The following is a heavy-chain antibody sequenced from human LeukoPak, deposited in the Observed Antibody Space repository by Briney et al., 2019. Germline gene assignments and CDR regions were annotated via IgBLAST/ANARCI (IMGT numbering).Heavy chain of an antibody. CDR3: AKDPYGGNYY. CDR1: GFTFSSYA. D-gene: IGHD4/OR15-4a*01. V-gene: IGHV3-30-3*01. CDR2: ISYDGSNK. J-gene: IGHJ4*02. Sequence: PGGSLRLSCAASGFTFSSYAMHWVRQAPGKGLEWVAVISYDGSNKYYADSVKGRFTISRDNSKNTLYLQMNSLRAEDTAVYYCAKDPYGGNYYWGQGTLVTVSS.